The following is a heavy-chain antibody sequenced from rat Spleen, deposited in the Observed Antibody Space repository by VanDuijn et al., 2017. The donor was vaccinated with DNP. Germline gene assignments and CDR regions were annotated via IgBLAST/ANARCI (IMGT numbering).Heavy chain of an antibody. CDR1: GFSLNIFH. D-gene: IGHD1-2*01. J-gene: IGHJ3*01. Sequence: QVQLRESGPALVQPSQTLSLTCTASGFSLNIFHVHWVRQPPGKGLEWVGAMWSGGSTDYNSTLKSRLSISRDTSKSQVFLKMNSLQTEDTAIYFCARDYYSSSFVYWGQGTLVTVSS. CDR2: MWSGGST. CDR3: ARDYYSSSFVY. V-gene: IGHV2-15*01.